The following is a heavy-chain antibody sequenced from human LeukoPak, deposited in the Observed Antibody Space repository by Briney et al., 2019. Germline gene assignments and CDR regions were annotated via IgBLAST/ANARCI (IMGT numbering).Heavy chain of an antibody. Sequence: ASVKVSCKASGGTFSSYAISWVRQAPGEGLEWMGGIIPIFGTANYAQKLQGRVTITTDESTSTAYMELSSLRAEDTAVYYCAKDQAGFGEFSLMPYYFDYWGQGTLVTVSS. V-gene: IGHV1-69*05. CDR3: AKDQAGFGEFSLMPYYFDY. J-gene: IGHJ4*02. D-gene: IGHD3-10*01. CDR1: GGTFSSYA. CDR2: IIPIFGTA.